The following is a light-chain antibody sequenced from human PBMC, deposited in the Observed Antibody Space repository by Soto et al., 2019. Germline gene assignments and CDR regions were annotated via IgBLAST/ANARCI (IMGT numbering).Light chain of an antibody. CDR2: EVS. J-gene: IGLJ3*02. CDR3: SSFAGSNEVV. Sequence: QSTLTQPPSASGSPGQSVTISCTGTSSDAGAYNYVSWYQQHPGKAPKVMIFEVSKRPSGVPDRFSGSKSGNTASLTVSGLQAEDEADYYCSSFAGSNEVVFGGGTKLTVL. CDR1: SSDAGAYNY. V-gene: IGLV2-8*01.